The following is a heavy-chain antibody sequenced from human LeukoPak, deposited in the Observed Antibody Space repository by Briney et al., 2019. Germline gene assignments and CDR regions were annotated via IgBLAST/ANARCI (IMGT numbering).Heavy chain of an antibody. J-gene: IGHJ4*02. CDR3: VKEGGVAATGPFDY. Sequence: GGSLRLSCAASGFKFDDYAMHWVRQAPGKGLEWVSGVSWNRNPIDYADSVKGRFTISRDNAKKSLFLQMNSLRPEDTAFYYCVKEGGVAATGPFDYWGQGILVTVSS. CDR2: VSWNRNPI. V-gene: IGHV3-9*01. D-gene: IGHD6-13*01. CDR1: GFKFDDYA.